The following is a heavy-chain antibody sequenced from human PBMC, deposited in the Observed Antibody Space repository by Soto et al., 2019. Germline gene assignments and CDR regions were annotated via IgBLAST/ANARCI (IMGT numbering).Heavy chain of an antibody. CDR1: GGSIGSYY. D-gene: IGHD5-12*01. CDR3: ARDRSGYDLDEWFDP. J-gene: IGHJ5*02. Sequence: SETLSLTCTISGGSIGSYYWSWIRQPPGKGLEWIGYIYYDGSTNYSPSLKSRVTISVDTSKNQFSLKLSSVTAADTAVYYCARDRSGYDLDEWFDPWGQGTLVTVSS. CDR2: IYYDGST. V-gene: IGHV4-59*01.